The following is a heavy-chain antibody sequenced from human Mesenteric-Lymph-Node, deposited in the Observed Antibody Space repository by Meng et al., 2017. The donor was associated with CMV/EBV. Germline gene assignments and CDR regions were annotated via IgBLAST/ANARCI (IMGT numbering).Heavy chain of an antibody. J-gene: IGHJ4*02. CDR3: VRGVSPTEWPLEK. V-gene: IGHV4-59*01. CDR2: IQYSEST. D-gene: IGHD3-3*01. CDR1: GGSISSYY. Sequence: SETLSLTCTVPGGSISSYYWSWVRQSPGKGLEWLGYIQYSESTKYNPSLESRVTMSLARSWNQFSLRLSSVTAADTAVYFCVRGVSPTEWPLEKWGQGTLVTVSS.